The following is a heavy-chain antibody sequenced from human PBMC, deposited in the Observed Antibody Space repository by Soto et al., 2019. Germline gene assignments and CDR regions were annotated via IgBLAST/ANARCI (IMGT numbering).Heavy chain of an antibody. CDR2: IIPIFGTA. Sequence: QVQLVQSGAEVKKPGSSVKVSCKASGGTFSSYAISWVRQAPGQGLEWMGGIIPIFGTANYAQKFQGRVTITADESTSTDYMELSSLRSEDTAVYYCARLGSGYGDLLWYFDLWGRGTLVTVSS. J-gene: IGHJ2*01. D-gene: IGHD3-10*01. CDR1: GGTFSSYA. V-gene: IGHV1-69*01. CDR3: ARLGSGYGDLLWYFDL.